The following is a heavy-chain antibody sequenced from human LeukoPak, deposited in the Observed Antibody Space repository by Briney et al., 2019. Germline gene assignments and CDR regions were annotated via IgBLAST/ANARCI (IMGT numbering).Heavy chain of an antibody. CDR3: ARVRITMVRGSNSFYYMDV. D-gene: IGHD3-10*01. CDR2: LHTDGSS. CDR1: GFTVRSNY. Sequence: GGSLRLSCVPSGFTVRSNYMTWVRQAPGKGLEWVSILHTDGSSFYADSVKGRFTISRDISKNTVSLHMTSLRAEDTAVYYCARVRITMVRGSNSFYYMDVWGKGTTVTVSS. V-gene: IGHV3-53*01. J-gene: IGHJ6*03.